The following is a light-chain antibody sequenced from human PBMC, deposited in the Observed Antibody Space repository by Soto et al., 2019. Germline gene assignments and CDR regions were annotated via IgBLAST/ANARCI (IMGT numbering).Light chain of an antibody. CDR3: TSYSSSSPVL. V-gene: IGLV2-14*01. J-gene: IGLJ2*01. CDR1: SSYVGAYNY. Sequence: QSVLTQPASVSGSLGQSITISCTGTSSYVGAYNYVSWYQQHPDKAPKLLIFEVTNRPSGVSGRFSGSKSGITASLSISGLQPEDEADYYCTSYSSSSPVLFGGGTKLTVL. CDR2: EVT.